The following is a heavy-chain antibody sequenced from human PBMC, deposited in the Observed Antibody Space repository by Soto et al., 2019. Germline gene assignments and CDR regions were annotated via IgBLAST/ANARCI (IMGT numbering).Heavy chain of an antibody. CDR3: ARASFQMDSFDR. CDR1: GFTFSSYG. J-gene: IGHJ5*02. CDR2: IWYGGGNE. D-gene: IGHD2-2*03. V-gene: IGHV3-33*01. Sequence: PGGSLILSCAASGFTFSSYGMHWVRHAPGKGLEWVAIIWYGGGNEYYADSVKGRFTISRDNSKNTLYLQMNSLRAEDTAVYYCARASFQMDSFDRWGQGTLVTVS.